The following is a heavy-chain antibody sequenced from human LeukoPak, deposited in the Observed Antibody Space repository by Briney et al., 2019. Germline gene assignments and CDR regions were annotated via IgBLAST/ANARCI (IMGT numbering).Heavy chain of an antibody. CDR2: ISSSSSYI. CDR1: GFTFSSYS. V-gene: IGHV3-21*01. D-gene: IGHD3-22*01. J-gene: IGHJ4*02. Sequence: GGSLRLSCAASGFTFSSYSMNWVRQAPGKGLEWVSSISSSSSYIYYADSVKGRFTISRDNAKNSLYLQMNSLRAEDTAVYCCARVSSYDSSGQSYWGQGTLVTVSS. CDR3: ARVSSYDSSGQSY.